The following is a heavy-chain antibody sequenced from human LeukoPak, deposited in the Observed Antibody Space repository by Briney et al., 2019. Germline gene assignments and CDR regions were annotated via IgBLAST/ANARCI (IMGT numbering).Heavy chain of an antibody. V-gene: IGHV1-2*02. D-gene: IGHD2-15*01. CDR2: INPNSGGT. CDR1: GYTFTGYY. J-gene: IGHJ4*02. Sequence: ASVKVSCKASGYTFTGYYMHWVRQAPGQGLEWMGWINPNSGGTNYAQKLQGRVTMTTDTSTSTAYMELRSLRSDDTAVYYCAREQYCSGGSCYYFDYWGQGTLVTVSS. CDR3: AREQYCSGGSCYYFDY.